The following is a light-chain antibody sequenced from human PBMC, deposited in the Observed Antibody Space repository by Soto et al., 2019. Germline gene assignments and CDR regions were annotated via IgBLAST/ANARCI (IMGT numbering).Light chain of an antibody. CDR1: SSDVGSYTY. V-gene: IGLV2-14*01. CDR2: EVN. J-gene: IGLJ1*01. CDR3: SSYTSSSTLYV. Sequence: QSVLTQPASVSGSPRQSITISCTGASSDVGSYTYVSWYQQHPGKAPKLMIYEVNNRPSGVSNRFSGYKSGNTASLTISGLQAEDEADYYCSSYTSSSTLYVFGTGTKVTVL.